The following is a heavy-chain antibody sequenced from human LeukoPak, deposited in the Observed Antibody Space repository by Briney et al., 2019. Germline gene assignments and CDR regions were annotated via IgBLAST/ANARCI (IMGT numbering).Heavy chain of an antibody. J-gene: IGHJ6*02. CDR3: ARVPAVDGNYYYYYGLDV. CDR2: IYYSGST. D-gene: IGHD2-2*01. V-gene: IGHV4-59*12. CDR1: GGSISSYY. Sequence: KPSETLSLTCTVSGGSISSYYWSWIRQPPGKGLERIGYIYYSGSTNYNPSLKSRVTISVDTSKNQFSLKVNSLTAADTAVYYCARVPAVDGNYYYYYGLDVWGQGTTVTVSS.